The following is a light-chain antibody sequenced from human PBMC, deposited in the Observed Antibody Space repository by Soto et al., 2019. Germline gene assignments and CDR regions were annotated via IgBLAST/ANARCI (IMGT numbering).Light chain of an antibody. CDR2: AAS. Sequence: ENQMTQSPSSLSASVGDRVTITCRASQSIVTYLNWYLQKPGKAPKLLIYAASNLQSGVPSRFSGSGSGTDFTLTISSLQPEDFATYFCQQSYSTPPWTFGQGT. CDR3: QQSYSTPPWT. CDR1: QSIVTY. J-gene: IGKJ1*01. V-gene: IGKV1-39*01.